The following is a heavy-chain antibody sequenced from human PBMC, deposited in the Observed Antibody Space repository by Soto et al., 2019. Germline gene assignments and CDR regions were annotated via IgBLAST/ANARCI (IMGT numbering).Heavy chain of an antibody. V-gene: IGHV1-69*13. CDR3: ARDNLGDIDLRGYCFDY. J-gene: IGHJ4*02. CDR2: IIPIFGTT. CDR1: GGTFRTSS. Sequence: ASVKVSCKASGGTFRTSSISWVRQAPGQGLEWMGGIIPIFGTTNYAPEFQGRLTITADESTRTAYMELSSLRSEDTALYYCARDNLGDIDLRGYCFDYRGQGTLVTVSS. D-gene: IGHD2-15*01.